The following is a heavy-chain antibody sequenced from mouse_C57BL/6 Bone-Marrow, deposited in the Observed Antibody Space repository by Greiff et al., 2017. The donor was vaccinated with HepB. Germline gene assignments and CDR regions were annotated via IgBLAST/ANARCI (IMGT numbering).Heavy chain of an antibody. D-gene: IGHD2-3*01. CDR1: GYTFTSYG. J-gene: IGHJ3*01. V-gene: IGHV1-81*01. Sequence: QVQLQQSGAELARPGASVKLSCKASGYTFTSYGISWVKQRTGQGLEWIGEIYPRSGNTYYNEKFKGKATLTADKSSSTAYMELRSLTSEDSAVYFCARERWAIYDGYFHTPSFAYWGQGTLVTVSA. CDR3: ARERWAIYDGYFHTPSFAY. CDR2: IYPRSGNT.